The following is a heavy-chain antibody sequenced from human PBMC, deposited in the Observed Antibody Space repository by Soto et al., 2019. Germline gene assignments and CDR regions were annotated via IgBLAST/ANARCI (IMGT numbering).Heavy chain of an antibody. J-gene: IGHJ6*02. V-gene: IGHV3-30*18. CDR2: ISYDGSNK. CDR1: GFTFSSYG. D-gene: IGHD5-12*01. CDR3: AKGGGDGYNSDYYYGMDV. Sequence: PGGSLRLSCAASGFTFSSYGMHWVRQAPGKGLEWVAVISYDGSNKYYADSVKGRFAISRDNSKNTLYLQMNSLRAEDTAVYYSAKGGGDGYNSDYYYGMDVWGQGTTVTVSS.